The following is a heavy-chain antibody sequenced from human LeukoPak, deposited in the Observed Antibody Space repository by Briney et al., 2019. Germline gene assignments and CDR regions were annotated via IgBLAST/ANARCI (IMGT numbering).Heavy chain of an antibody. Sequence: GGSLRLSSAVSGFTFDDYAMHWVRQTPGKGLEWVSLISGDGGSRYYAGSVKGRFTVSRDNNKKSLYLQMNRLRTEDTAFYYCAKGADPLTWRMTTVAGTRFDFWGQGTLVTVSS. CDR3: AKGADPLTWRMTTVAGTRFDF. CDR1: GFTFDDYA. J-gene: IGHJ4*02. V-gene: IGHV3-43*02. D-gene: IGHD6-19*01. CDR2: ISGDGGSR.